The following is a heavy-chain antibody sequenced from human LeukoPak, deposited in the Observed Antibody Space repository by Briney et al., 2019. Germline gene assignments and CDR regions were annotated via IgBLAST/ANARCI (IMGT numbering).Heavy chain of an antibody. CDR2: ISGSGGST. D-gene: IGHD3-10*01. V-gene: IGHV3-23*01. CDR1: GFTFSSYA. Sequence: GVSLRLSCAASGFTFSSYAKSWVRQAPGKGLEWVSAISGSGGSTYYADSVKGRFTISRDNSKNTLHLQMNSLRAEDTAVYYCAKDSLWFGELFGADAFDIWGQGTMVTVSS. J-gene: IGHJ3*02. CDR3: AKDSLWFGELFGADAFDI.